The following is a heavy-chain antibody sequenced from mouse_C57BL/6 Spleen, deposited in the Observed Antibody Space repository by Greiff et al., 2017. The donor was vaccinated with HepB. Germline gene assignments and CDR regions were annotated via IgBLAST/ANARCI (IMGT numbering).Heavy chain of an antibody. CDR2: IWSGGST. CDR3: ASKGSNYGPYEMDY. J-gene: IGHJ4*01. CDR1: GFSLTSYG. Sequence: QVQLQQSGPGLVQPSQSLSITCTVSGFSLTSYGVHWVRQSPGKGLEWLGVIWSGGSTDYNAAFISRLSISKDNSKSQVFFKMNSLQADDTAIYYCASKGSNYGPYEMDYWGQGTSVTVSS. V-gene: IGHV2-2*01. D-gene: IGHD2-5*01.